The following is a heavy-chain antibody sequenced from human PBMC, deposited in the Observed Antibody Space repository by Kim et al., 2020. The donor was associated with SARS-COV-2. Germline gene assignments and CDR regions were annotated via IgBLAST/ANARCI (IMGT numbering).Heavy chain of an antibody. D-gene: IGHD6-19*01. Sequence: ASVKVSCKASGYTFTSYAMNWVRQAPGQGLEWMGWINTNTGNPTYAQGFTGRFVFSLDTSVSTAYLQISSLKAEDTAVYYCARAPGQQWLFEPNWFDPWGQGTLVTVSS. V-gene: IGHV7-4-1*02. J-gene: IGHJ5*02. CDR2: INTNTGNP. CDR1: GYTFTSYA. CDR3: ARAPGQQWLFEPNWFDP.